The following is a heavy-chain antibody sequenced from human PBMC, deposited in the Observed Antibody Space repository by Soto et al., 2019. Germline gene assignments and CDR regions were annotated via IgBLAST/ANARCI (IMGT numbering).Heavy chain of an antibody. J-gene: IGHJ5*02. CDR2: IYYSGST. D-gene: IGHD3-3*01. V-gene: IGHV4-30-4*01. Sequence: SETLSLTCTVSGGSISSGGYYWSWIRQPPGKGLEWIGYIYYSGSTYYNPSLKSRVTISDDTSNNQFSLKLSSVTAAETAVYYCARITMFGEAGDWFDPWGQGTLVTVSS. CDR3: ARITMFGEAGDWFDP. CDR1: GGSISSGGYY.